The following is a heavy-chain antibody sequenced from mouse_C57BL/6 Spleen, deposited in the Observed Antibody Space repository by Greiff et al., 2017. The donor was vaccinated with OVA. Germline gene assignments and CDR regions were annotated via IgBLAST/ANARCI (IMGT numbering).Heavy chain of an antibody. CDR1: GYTFTDYN. J-gene: IGHJ4*01. CDR3: ARGAGKSTMDY. V-gene: IGHV1-18*01. CDR2: LNPNNGGT. Sequence: EVQLQQSGPELVKPGASVKIPCKASGYTFTDYNMDWVKQSPGKRLELIGDLNPNNGGTIYTHKFNGKATLTVDKSSSTAYMELRSLTSEDTAVYYCARGAGKSTMDYWGQGTSVTVSS. D-gene: IGHD2-1*01.